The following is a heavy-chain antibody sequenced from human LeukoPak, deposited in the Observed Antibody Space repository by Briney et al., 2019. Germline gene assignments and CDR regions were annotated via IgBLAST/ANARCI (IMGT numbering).Heavy chain of an antibody. D-gene: IGHD6-6*01. CDR3: ARASIAASYYYYGMDV. V-gene: IGHV4-30-4*01. CDR2: IYYSGST. CDR1: GGSISSGDYY. Sequence: PSQTLSLTCTVPGGSISSGDYYWSWIRQPPGKGLEWLGYIYYSGSTYYNPSLKSRVTISVDMSKNQFSLKLSSVTAADTAVYYCARASIAASYYYYGMDVWGQGTTVTVSS. J-gene: IGHJ6*02.